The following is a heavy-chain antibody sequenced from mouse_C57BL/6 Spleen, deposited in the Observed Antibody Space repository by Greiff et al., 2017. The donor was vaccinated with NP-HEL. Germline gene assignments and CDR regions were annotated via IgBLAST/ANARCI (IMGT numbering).Heavy chain of an antibody. V-gene: IGHV2-9-1*01. Sequence: VKLMESGPGLVAPSQSLSITCTVSGFSLTSYAISWVRQPPGKGLEWLGVIWTGGGTNYNSALKSRLSISKDNSKSQVFLKMNSLQTDDTARYYCARGAIYYGKGEAMDYWGQGTSVTVSS. CDR2: IWTGGGT. J-gene: IGHJ4*01. CDR1: GFSLTSYA. D-gene: IGHD2-1*01. CDR3: ARGAIYYGKGEAMDY.